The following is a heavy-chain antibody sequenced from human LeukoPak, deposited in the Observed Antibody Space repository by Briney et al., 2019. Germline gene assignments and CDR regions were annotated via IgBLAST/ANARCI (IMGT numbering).Heavy chain of an antibody. Sequence: PGGSLRLSCAASGFTFDDYAMHWVRQAPGKGLEWVSGISWNSGSIGYADSVKGRFTISRDNAKNSLYLQMNSLRAEDTALYYCAKDMGLTGGGDFDYWGQGTLVTVSS. J-gene: IGHJ4*02. CDR1: GFTFDDYA. D-gene: IGHD3-16*01. CDR2: ISWNSGSI. V-gene: IGHV3-9*01. CDR3: AKDMGLTGGGDFDY.